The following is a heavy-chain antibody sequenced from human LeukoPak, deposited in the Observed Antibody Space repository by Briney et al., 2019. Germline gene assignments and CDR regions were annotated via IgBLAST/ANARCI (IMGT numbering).Heavy chain of an antibody. D-gene: IGHD2-8*01. Sequence: YPGGSLRLSCAASGFTFSSYAMNWVRQAPGRGLEWVSGFSGSGGTTYYADSVKGRFTISRDNSKNTLYLQMNSLRVEDTAVYYCANGNRCTSPNCLGYYYFYMDVWGKGTTVTVSS. CDR3: ANGNRCTSPNCLGYYYFYMDV. J-gene: IGHJ6*03. CDR2: FSGSGGTT. CDR1: GFTFSSYA. V-gene: IGHV3-23*01.